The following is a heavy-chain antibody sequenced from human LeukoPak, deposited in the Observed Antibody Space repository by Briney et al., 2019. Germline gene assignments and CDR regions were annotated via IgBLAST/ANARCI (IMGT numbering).Heavy chain of an antibody. CDR1: GFTFSSYS. V-gene: IGHV3-21*01. Sequence: GGSLRLSCAASGFTFSSYSMNWARQAPGKGLEWVSSIGYSSYIYYADSVKGRFTISRDNAKSSLYLQLNSLRAEDTAVYYCARGATVITPPLDYWGQGTLVTVSS. CDR3: ARGATVITPPLDY. J-gene: IGHJ4*02. CDR2: IGYSSYI. D-gene: IGHD4-23*01.